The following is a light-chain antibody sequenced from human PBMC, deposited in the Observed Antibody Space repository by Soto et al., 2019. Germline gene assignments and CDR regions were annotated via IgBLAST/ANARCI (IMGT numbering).Light chain of an antibody. CDR3: QQSSNWPLIT. CDR1: QSVSSY. V-gene: IGKV3-11*01. J-gene: IGKJ5*01. Sequence: EIVLTQSQATLSLSPGESLTLSCRASQSVSSYLAWYQQKPGQAPRLLIYDASNRATGIPARFSGSGSGTDFTLTIRSLEPEDLAVYYCQQSSNWPLITVGKGTRLEIK. CDR2: DAS.